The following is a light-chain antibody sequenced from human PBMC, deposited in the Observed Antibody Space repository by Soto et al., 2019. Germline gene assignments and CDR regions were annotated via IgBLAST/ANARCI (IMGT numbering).Light chain of an antibody. J-gene: IGKJ4*01. CDR2: DAS. V-gene: IGKV1-33*01. Sequence: DIQMTQSPSSLSASVGDRVTITCQASQDISNYLNWYQQKPGKAPKLLIYDASNLKTGVPSRFSGSGSGTDFTFTISRLQPEDIATYYCQQYDNPFTFGGGTKVEIK. CDR3: QQYDNPFT. CDR1: QDISNY.